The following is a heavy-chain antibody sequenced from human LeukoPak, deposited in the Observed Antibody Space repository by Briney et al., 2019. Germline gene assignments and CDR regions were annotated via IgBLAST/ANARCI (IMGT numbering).Heavy chain of an antibody. J-gene: IGHJ4*02. Sequence: AGGSLRLSCAASGFTFSSYAMSWVRQAPGKGLEWVSFISTSGSNIYYADSVKGRFTISRDNAKNSLYLQMNSLRAEDTAVYFCARIYYDSSGWVYYFDYWGQGTLVTVSS. D-gene: IGHD3-22*01. CDR1: GFTFSSYA. V-gene: IGHV3-21*01. CDR3: ARIYYDSSGWVYYFDY. CDR2: ISTSGSNI.